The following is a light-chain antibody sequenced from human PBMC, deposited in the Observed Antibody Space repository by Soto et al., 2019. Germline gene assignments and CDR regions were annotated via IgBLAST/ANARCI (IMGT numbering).Light chain of an antibody. CDR3: QQYNPSSRT. Sequence: EIQMTQSPSTLSAFVGDRVTITCRASQSISTWLAWYQQKPGKVPKXLIFKASSLQSGVPSRFSGSGSGTDFTLTISSLQPDDFATYYCQQYNPSSRTFGQGTKVDIK. CDR2: KAS. CDR1: QSISTW. J-gene: IGKJ1*01. V-gene: IGKV1-5*03.